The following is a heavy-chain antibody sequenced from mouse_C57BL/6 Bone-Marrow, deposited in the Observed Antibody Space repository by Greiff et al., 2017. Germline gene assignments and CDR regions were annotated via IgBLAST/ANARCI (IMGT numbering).Heavy chain of an antibody. CDR2: INPSYGTT. Sequence: EVQLQQSGPELVKPGASVKISCKASGYSFTDYNMNWVKQSHGKSLEWIGVINPSYGTTSYNQKFKGKATLTVDKSSSTAYMQLNSLTYEDSAVYYCARGDIFITTVPYYDVWGTGTTVTVSS. D-gene: IGHD1-1*01. V-gene: IGHV1-39*01. CDR3: ARGDIFITTVPYYDV. CDR1: GYSFTDYN. J-gene: IGHJ1*03.